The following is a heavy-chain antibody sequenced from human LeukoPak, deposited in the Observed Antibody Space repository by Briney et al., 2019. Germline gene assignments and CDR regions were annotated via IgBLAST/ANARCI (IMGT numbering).Heavy chain of an antibody. CDR1: GGSITSYY. V-gene: IGHV4-59*01. Sequence: SETLSLTCTVSGGSITSYYWSWIRQPPGKGLEWIGNIYYSGSTNYNPSLKSRVTISVDTSKNQFSLRLSSVTAADTAVYYCARRDWGYYYGMDVWGQGTTVTVSS. J-gene: IGHJ6*02. D-gene: IGHD7-27*01. CDR3: ARRDWGYYYGMDV. CDR2: IYYSGST.